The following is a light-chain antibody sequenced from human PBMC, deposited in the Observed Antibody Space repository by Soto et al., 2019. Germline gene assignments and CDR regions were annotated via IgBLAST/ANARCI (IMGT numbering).Light chain of an antibody. V-gene: IGLV2-14*03. CDR2: DVD. CDR1: RSDVVNNNY. J-gene: IGLJ1*01. Sequence: QSVLIQPASVSGSLGQSITIPCTGTRSDVVNNNYVSWYQRHPGKAHKLIIYDVDSRHSGVSNRFSGSKSGNTASLAIYGLQAEDEADYYCCSYTSEHPRFYVFGTGTKVTVL. CDR3: CSYTSEHPRFYV.